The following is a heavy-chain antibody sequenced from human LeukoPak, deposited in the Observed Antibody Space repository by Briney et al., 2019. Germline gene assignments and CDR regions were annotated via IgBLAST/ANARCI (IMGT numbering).Heavy chain of an antibody. CDR3: ARKLTGTTYFDC. V-gene: IGHV3-48*03. J-gene: IGHJ4*02. CDR2: IHSSGGTI. Sequence: GGSLRLSCATSGFPFSSYDMNWVRQAPGKGLEWVSYIHSSGGTIYYADSVKGRFTISRDSAKNSVYLRMNSRRAEDTALYYCARKLTGTTYFDCWGQGILVTVSS. D-gene: IGHD1-1*01. CDR1: GFPFSSYD.